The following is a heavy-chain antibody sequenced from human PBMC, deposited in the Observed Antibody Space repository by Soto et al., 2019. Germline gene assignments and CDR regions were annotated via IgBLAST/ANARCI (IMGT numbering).Heavy chain of an antibody. V-gene: IGHV3-23*01. CDR2: ISGSGGNT. D-gene: IGHD1-20*01. CDR1: GFTFGTYA. CDR3: ARDSATYTRYTFEY. Sequence: GGSLRLSCAASGFTFGTYAMSWVRQAPGKGLEWVSAISGSGGNTYYADSVKGRFTISRGNSKNTLYLQMNSLRAEDTAAYYCARDSATYTRYTFEYWGQGTLVTVSS. J-gene: IGHJ4*02.